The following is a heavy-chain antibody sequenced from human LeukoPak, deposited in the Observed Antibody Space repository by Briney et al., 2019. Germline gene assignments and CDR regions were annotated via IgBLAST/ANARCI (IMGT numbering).Heavy chain of an antibody. Sequence: GESLKISCKGSGYSFTSYWIGWVRQMPGKGLEWMGIIYPGDSDTRYSPSFQGQVTISADKSISTAYLQWSSLKASDTAMYYCARQGGYYGSGSYSRNDAFDIWGQGTMVTVSS. CDR3: ARQGGYYGSGSYSRNDAFDI. J-gene: IGHJ3*02. V-gene: IGHV5-51*01. CDR2: IYPGDSDT. CDR1: GYSFTSYW. D-gene: IGHD3-10*01.